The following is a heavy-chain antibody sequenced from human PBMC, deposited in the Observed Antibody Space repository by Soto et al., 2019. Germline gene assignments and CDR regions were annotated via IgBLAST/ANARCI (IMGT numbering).Heavy chain of an antibody. CDR2: IHYNGNT. J-gene: IGHJ4*02. Sequence: QVQLQVSAPGLVKPSETLSLTCTVSGDSISAYSWSWVRQPPGKGLEWIGNIHYNGNTKYNPSLKSRVSMLVETSKNPVSLGLISVTAADTAKYFCAREGNLGRWLQPLDFWGQGTLVTVSS. CDR1: GDSISAYS. V-gene: IGHV4-59*01. CDR3: AREGNLGRWLQPLDF. D-gene: IGHD5-12*01.